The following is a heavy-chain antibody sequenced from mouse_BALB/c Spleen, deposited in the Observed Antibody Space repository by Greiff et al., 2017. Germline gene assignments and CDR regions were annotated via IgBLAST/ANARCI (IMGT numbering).Heavy chain of an antibody. CDR1: GFNIKDTY. V-gene: IGHV14-3*02. D-gene: IGHD1-1*01. CDR2: IDPANGNT. CDR3: ATITN. J-gene: IGHJ2*01. Sequence: EVMLVESGAELVKPGASVKLSCTASGFNIKDTYMHWVKQRPEQGLEWIGRIDPANGNTKYDPKFQGKATITADTSSNTAYLQLSSLTSEDTAVYYCATITNWGQGTTLTVSS.